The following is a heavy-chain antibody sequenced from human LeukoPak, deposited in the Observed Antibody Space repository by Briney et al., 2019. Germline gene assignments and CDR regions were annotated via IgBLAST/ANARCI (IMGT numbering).Heavy chain of an antibody. Sequence: GGSLRLSCAASGFTFSSYSMNWVRQAPGKGLEWVSSISSSSSYIYYADSVKGRFTISRDNSKNTLYLQMNSLRAEDTAEYYCARDRGDYFDYWGQGTLVTVSS. D-gene: IGHD3-10*01. CDR3: ARDRGDYFDY. V-gene: IGHV3-21*04. CDR1: GFTFSSYS. CDR2: ISSSSSYI. J-gene: IGHJ4*02.